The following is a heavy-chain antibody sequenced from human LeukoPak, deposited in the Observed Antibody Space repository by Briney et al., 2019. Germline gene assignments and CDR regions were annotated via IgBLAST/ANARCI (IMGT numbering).Heavy chain of an antibody. CDR3: GSHWGGNRNYYYYLDV. CDR1: GGSISGTSYY. V-gene: IGHV4-39*01. D-gene: IGHD3-16*01. Sequence: SETLSLTCFVSGGSISGTSYYWGWIRQPPGKGLEWIGSVYSGGSTYYDPSLKSRATIFVDASKNQFSLRLTSVTAADTAVYYCGSHWGGNRNYYYYLDVWGKGTTVTVSS. J-gene: IGHJ6*03. CDR2: VYSGGST.